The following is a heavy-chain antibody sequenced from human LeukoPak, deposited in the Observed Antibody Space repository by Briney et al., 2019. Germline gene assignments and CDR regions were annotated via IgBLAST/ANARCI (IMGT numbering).Heavy chain of an antibody. CDR2: IYTSGST. CDR1: GGPISRYY. V-gene: IGHV4-4*07. CDR3: AREGGFLEWLPSYFDY. Sequence: SETLSLTCTVSGGPISRYYWSWIRQPAGKGREWIGRIYTSGSTNYNPSLKSRVTMSVDPSQNQFSLTLSSVTAADTAVYYCAREGGFLEWLPSYFDYWGQGTLVTVSS. J-gene: IGHJ4*02. D-gene: IGHD3-3*01.